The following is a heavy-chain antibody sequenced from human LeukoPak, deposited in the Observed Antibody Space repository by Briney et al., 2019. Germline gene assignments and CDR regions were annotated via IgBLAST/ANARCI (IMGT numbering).Heavy chain of an antibody. CDR3: ASPYCSDGVCYPGY. CDR2: IKSKANSCAI. J-gene: IGHJ4*02. V-gene: IGHV3-73*01. CDR1: MFTFSVSA. D-gene: IGHD2-8*01. Sequence: GGSLRLSCTAWMFTFSVSAMHWPRQASGKGLEWVGRIKSKANSCAIVYAASVTGRFTISRDDSKNTAYLQMNSLETEDTAVYYCASPYCSDGVCYPGYWGQGALVTVSS.